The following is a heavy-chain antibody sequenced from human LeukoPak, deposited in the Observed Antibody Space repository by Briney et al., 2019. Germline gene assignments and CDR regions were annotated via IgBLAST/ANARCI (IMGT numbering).Heavy chain of an antibody. D-gene: IGHD3-22*01. CDR3: ARANWDYFHGNGYYHDS. CDR2: IYYSGIP. Sequence: SETLSLTCTVSGGSIKSGNYYWSWIRQPPGKGLEWIGYIYYSGIPYFNASLKSRVTISVDTSENQFSLKLRSVTAADTAVYYCARANWDYFHGNGYYHDSWGQGTLVTVSS. J-gene: IGHJ4*02. CDR1: GGSIKSGNYY. V-gene: IGHV4-30-4*01.